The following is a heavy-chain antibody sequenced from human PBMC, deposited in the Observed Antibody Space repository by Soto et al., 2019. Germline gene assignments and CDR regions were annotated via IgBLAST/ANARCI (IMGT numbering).Heavy chain of an antibody. CDR2: ICYSGST. Sequence: QVQLQKSGPGLVKPSETLSLTCTVSGDSISSFCWSWIRQPPGKGLEWIGDICYSGSTNYNPSLKSRVIISVDTSKNQFSLKLTSVTAADTAVYHCARDVRPRGASLGRYYGMDVWGQGNTVTVSS. CDR3: ARDVRPRGASLGRYYGMDV. D-gene: IGHD1-26*01. V-gene: IGHV4-59*01. CDR1: GDSISSFC. J-gene: IGHJ6*02.